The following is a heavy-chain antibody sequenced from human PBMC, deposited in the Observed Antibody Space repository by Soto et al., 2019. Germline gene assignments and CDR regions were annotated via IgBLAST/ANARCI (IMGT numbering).Heavy chain of an antibody. V-gene: IGHV4-59*11. D-gene: IGHD2-15*01. J-gene: IGHJ4*02. CDR2: ISYSGST. CDR3: GRDQWWVDY. Sequence: QVQLQESGPGLVKPSETLSLTCTVSGASISSHYWSWVRQPPGKGLEWIGYISYSGSTDYNPSLKSRVTMSVDTSKNQVSLKLNSVTAADTAVYYCGRDQWWVDYWGQGSLVTVSS. CDR1: GASISSHY.